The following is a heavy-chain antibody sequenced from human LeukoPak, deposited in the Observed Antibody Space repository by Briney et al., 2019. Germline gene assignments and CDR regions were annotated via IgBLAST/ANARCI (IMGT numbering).Heavy chain of an antibody. D-gene: IGHD3-10*01. CDR3: ARHSPYYYGSGSYYYYFDY. CDR2: MNPNSGNT. CDR1: GYTFTSYD. Sequence: ASVKVSCKASGYTFTSYDINWVRQATGQGLEWMGWMNPNSGNTGYAQKFQGRVTMTTDTSTSTAYMELRSLRSDDTAVYYCARHSPYYYGSGSYYYYFDYWGQGTLVTVSS. V-gene: IGHV1-8*02. J-gene: IGHJ4*02.